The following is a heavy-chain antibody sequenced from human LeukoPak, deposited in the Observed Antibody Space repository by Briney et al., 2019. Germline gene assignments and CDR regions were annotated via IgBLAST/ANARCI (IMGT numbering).Heavy chain of an antibody. Sequence: ASVKVSCKASGYTFTNYGISWVRQAPGQGLEWMGWISGYNGNTNYAQKLQGRVTMTTDTSTSTAYMELSSLRSEDTAVYYCASRRYYDFWSGYYFWGQGTLVTVSS. D-gene: IGHD3-3*01. CDR2: ISGYNGNT. V-gene: IGHV1-18*01. CDR3: ASRRYYDFWSGYYF. J-gene: IGHJ4*02. CDR1: GYTFTNYG.